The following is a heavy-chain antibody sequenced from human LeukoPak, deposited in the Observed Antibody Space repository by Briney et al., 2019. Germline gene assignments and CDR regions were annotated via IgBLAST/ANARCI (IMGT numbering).Heavy chain of an antibody. Sequence: SETLSLTCAVYGGSFSGYYWSWIRQPPGKGLEWIGEINHSGSTNYNPSLKSRVTISVDTSKDQFSLKLSPVTAADTAVYYCARGGGYYYYYMDVWGKGTTVTVSS. V-gene: IGHV4-34*01. CDR3: ARGGGYYYYYMDV. J-gene: IGHJ6*03. CDR2: INHSGST. CDR1: GGSFSGYY.